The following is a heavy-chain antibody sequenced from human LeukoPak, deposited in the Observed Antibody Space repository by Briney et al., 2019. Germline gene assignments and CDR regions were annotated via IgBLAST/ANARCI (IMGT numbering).Heavy chain of an antibody. V-gene: IGHV3-21*06. Sequence: GGSLRLSCAASGFTLSTFDMNWVRQALRKGLEWVSSISTSSRYIYYRDSVKGRFTPSRDDAKNSLYLQMNSLTVEDTAVYYCARADCSGSTCYLRHSWFDPWGQGTLVTVSS. CDR3: ARADCSGSTCYLRHSWFDP. CDR1: GFTLSTFD. D-gene: IGHD2-2*01. J-gene: IGHJ5*02. CDR2: ISTSSRYI.